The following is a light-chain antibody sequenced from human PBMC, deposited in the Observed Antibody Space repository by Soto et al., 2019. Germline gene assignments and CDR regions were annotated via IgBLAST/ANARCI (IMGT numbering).Light chain of an antibody. V-gene: IGLV1-47*01. Sequence: QSALTQPPSVSGTPGQRVNISCSGSSSNIGSNYVFWHQQFPGMAPKLLIYRTHQRPSGVPDRFSASKSDMSASLAISGLRPEDEADYYCAVWDDSLSAPVFGTATKLTVL. CDR2: RTH. CDR3: AVWDDSLSAPV. J-gene: IGLJ1*01. CDR1: SSNIGSNY.